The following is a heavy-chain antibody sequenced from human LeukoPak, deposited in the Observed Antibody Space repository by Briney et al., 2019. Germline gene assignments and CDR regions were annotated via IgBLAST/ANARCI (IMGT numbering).Heavy chain of an antibody. CDR2: IYPGDSDT. CDR3: AKIDRQYCSRSSCYALDY. V-gene: IGHV5-51*01. Sequence: GESLKISCKGSGYSFTNYWIVWVRQMPGKGLEWMGIIYPGDSDTRYSPSFQGQVHISVDKSISTAYLQWSSLKASDTAIYYCAKIDRQYCSRSSCYALDYWGQGTQVTVSS. J-gene: IGHJ4*02. CDR1: GYSFTNYW. D-gene: IGHD2-2*01.